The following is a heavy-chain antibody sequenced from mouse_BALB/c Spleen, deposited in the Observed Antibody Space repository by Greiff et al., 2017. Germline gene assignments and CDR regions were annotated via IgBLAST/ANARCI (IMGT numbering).Heavy chain of an antibody. CDR2: ISYSGST. CDR1: GYSITSDYA. V-gene: IGHV3-2*02. Sequence: EVKLVESGPGLVKPSQSLSLTCTVTGYSITSDYAWNWIRQFPGNKLEWMGYISYSGSTSYNPSLKSRISITRDTSKNQFFLQLNSVTTEDTATYYCAREGPYYEKGWFAYWGQGTLVTVSA. CDR3: AREGPYYEKGWFAY. D-gene: IGHD2-10*01. J-gene: IGHJ3*01.